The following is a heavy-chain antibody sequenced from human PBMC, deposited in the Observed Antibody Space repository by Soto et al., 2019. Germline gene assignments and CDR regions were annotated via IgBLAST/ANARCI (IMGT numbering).Heavy chain of an antibody. J-gene: IGHJ4*02. Sequence: QAQLQVSGPGLVKPSQTLSLTCIVSGGSTSSGGYYRSWIRQYPGKGLEWVGSIHYSGSSYYNPYLGSRATMSVDKSNFSVSLKLCSVTVEYTAVYYCTRGLAWAKLGYWGQGTLVTVTS. CDR2: IHYSGSS. D-gene: IGHD3-16*01. V-gene: IGHV4-31*03. CDR1: GGSTSSGGYY. CDR3: TRGLAWAKLGY.